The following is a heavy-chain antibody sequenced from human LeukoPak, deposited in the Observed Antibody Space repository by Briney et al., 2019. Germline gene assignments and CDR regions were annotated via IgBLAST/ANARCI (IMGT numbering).Heavy chain of an antibody. D-gene: IGHD2-2*01. V-gene: IGHV3-23*01. Sequence: PGGSLRLSCAASGFTFSSYAVSWARQAPGKGLKWVSGINNSGGRTHYADPVKGRFTISRYNSKNTLYLQMNSLRAEDTAAYYCAKDPAFSYWGQGTLVTVSS. CDR2: INNSGGRT. CDR1: GFTFSSYA. CDR3: AKDPAFSY. J-gene: IGHJ4*02.